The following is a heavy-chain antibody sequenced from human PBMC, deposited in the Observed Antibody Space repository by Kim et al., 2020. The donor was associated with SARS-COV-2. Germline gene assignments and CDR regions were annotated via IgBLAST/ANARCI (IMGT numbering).Heavy chain of an antibody. V-gene: IGHV1-2*06. J-gene: IGHJ6*02. CDR1: GYTFTGYY. CDR3: ARDTSFVPYYYGMDV. Sequence: ASVKVSCKASGYTFTGYYMHWVRQAPGQGLEWMGRINPNSGGTNYAQKFQGRVTMTRDTSISTAYMELSRLRSDDTAVYYCARDTSFVPYYYGMDVWGQGTTVTVSS. CDR2: INPNSGGT. D-gene: IGHD6-6*01.